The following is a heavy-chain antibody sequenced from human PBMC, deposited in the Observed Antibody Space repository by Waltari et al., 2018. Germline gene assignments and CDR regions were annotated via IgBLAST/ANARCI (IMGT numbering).Heavy chain of an antibody. CDR1: GATFSSYA. D-gene: IGHD3-10*01. CDR3: ARLPGVDGSGRRGAFDI. CDR2: IIPIFGTG. J-gene: IGHJ3*02. V-gene: IGHV1-69*13. Sequence: QLQLVQSGAEVKKPGSSVKVSCKASGATFSSYAITWVRQAPGQGLAWMGGIIPIFGTGNYAQKFQGRDTITADESTSTAYMELSSLRSEDTAVYYCARLPGVDGSGRRGAFDIWGQGTMVTVSS.